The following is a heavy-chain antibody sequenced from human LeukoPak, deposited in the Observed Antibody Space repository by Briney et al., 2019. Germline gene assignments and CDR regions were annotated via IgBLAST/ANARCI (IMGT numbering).Heavy chain of an antibody. D-gene: IGHD2-2*01. CDR1: GGSISSYY. CDR3: ARAPYCTSTSCYGHWFDP. J-gene: IGHJ5*02. CDR2: IYYSGST. V-gene: IGHV4-59*01. Sequence: SETLSLTCTVSGGSISSYYWSWIRQPPGKGLEWIGYIYYSGSTNYNPSLKSRVTMSVDTSKNQFSLKLSSVTAADTAVYYCARAPYCTSTSCYGHWFDPWGQGTLVTVSS.